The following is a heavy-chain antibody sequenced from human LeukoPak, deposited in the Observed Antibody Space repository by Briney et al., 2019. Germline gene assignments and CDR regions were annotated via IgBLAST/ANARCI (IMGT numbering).Heavy chain of an antibody. CDR1: PGAITKHF. CDR3: ARGVSLWFGEPETYFDY. Sequence: SETLSLTCTFSPGAITKHFGSWIRQAPGKGLEWLGYISDTGNINYSPSLRGRLTISLDTSKNQFTLRLTSVTAADTAVYFCARGVSLWFGEPETYFDYWGRGIQVTVSS. D-gene: IGHD3-10*01. V-gene: IGHV4-59*11. J-gene: IGHJ4*01. CDR2: ISDTGNI.